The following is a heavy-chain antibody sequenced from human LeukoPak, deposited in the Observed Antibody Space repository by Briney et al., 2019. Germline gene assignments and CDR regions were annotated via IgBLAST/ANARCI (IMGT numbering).Heavy chain of an antibody. Sequence: SETLSLTCAVYGGSFSGCYWSWIRHPPGKGQEWIGEIYHSGSTNYNPSLKSRVTISVDTSKNQYSLKLSPVTAADTAVSFVARGTMTTMTYYFDYWGQGTLVTVSS. CDR1: GGSFSGCY. J-gene: IGHJ4*02. V-gene: IGHV4-34*01. D-gene: IGHD4-17*01. CDR2: IYHSGST. CDR3: ARGTMTTMTYYFDY.